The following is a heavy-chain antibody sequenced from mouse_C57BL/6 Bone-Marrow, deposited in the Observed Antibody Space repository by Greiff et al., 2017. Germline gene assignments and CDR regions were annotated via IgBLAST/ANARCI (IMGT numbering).Heavy chain of an antibody. CDR1: GYTFTNYW. CDR3: ARSKGFDY. Sequence: VKVVESGAELVRPGTSVKMSCKASGYTFTNYWIGWAKQRPGHGLEWIGDIYPGGGYTNYNEKFKGKATLTADKSSSTAYMQFSSLTSEDSAIYYCARSKGFDYGGQGTTLTVSS. J-gene: IGHJ2*01. V-gene: IGHV1-63*01. CDR2: IYPGGGYT.